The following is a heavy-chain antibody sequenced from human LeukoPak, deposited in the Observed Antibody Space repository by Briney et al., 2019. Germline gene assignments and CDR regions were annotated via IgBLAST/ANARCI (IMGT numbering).Heavy chain of an antibody. V-gene: IGHV4-59*02. CDR3: ARVVYRGENWFDP. D-gene: IGHD3-10*01. CDR1: SGSVGSDY. J-gene: IGHJ5*02. CDR2: IFSNGNT. Sequence: SETLSLTCTVSSGSVGSDYWSWIRQPPGKGLEWVGYIFSNGNTEYSPSLKSRATISVDTSKNQCSLKLSSVTAADTAVYYCARVVYRGENWFDPWGQGTLVTVSS.